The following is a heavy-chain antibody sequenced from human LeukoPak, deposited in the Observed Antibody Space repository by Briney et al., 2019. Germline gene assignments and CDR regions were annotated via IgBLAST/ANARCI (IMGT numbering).Heavy chain of an antibody. CDR3: ARDIVGANDAFDI. D-gene: IGHD1-26*01. Sequence: ASVKVSCKASGYTFTGYYMHWVRQAPGQGLEWMGWINPNSGGTNYAQKFQGRVTMTRDTSISTAYMELSRLRSGDTAVYYCARDIVGANDAFDIWGQGTMVTVSS. CDR2: INPNSGGT. V-gene: IGHV1-2*02. CDR1: GYTFTGYY. J-gene: IGHJ3*02.